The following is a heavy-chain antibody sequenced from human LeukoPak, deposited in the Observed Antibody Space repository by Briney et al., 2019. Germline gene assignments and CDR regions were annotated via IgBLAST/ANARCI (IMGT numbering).Heavy chain of an antibody. CDR2: ISYDGSNK. CDR1: GFTFSSYA. D-gene: IGHD2-15*01. V-gene: IGHV3-30-3*01. CDR3: AKGDLVAATLGYFDY. Sequence: PGRSLRLSCAASGFTFSSYAMHWVRQAPGKGLEWVAVISYDGSNKYYADSVKGRFTISRDNSKNTPYLQMNSLRAEDTAVYYCAKGDLVAATLGYFDYWGQGTLVTVSS. J-gene: IGHJ4*02.